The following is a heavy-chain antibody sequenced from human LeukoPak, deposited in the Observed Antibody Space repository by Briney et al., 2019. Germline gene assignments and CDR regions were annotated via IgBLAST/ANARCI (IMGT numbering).Heavy chain of an antibody. CDR3: ARVGSIAAAGTPDY. D-gene: IGHD6-13*01. CDR2: ISSSSNYI. V-gene: IGHV3-21*01. CDR1: GLTFSNYS. Sequence: PGGSLRLSCAASGLTFSNYSMSWVRQAPGKGLEWVSSISSSSNYIYYADSVNGRFTISRDNAKNSLSLQLNSLRADDTAVYYCARVGSIAAAGTPDYWGQGTLVTVSS. J-gene: IGHJ4*02.